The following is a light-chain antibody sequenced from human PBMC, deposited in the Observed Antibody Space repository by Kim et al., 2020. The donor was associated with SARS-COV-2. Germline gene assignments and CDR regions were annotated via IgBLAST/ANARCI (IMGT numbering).Light chain of an antibody. V-gene: IGKV1-39*01. Sequence: CASVRDKVTITSRASQRILSYLNWYHRKPGKAPKLLFYVASSLQRGVPPRFSGSGSGTYFTLTISALRPENFAPYNCQQSYSTRTFGARAKMGIK. CDR3: QQSYSTRT. CDR2: VAS. J-gene: IGKJ3*01. CDR1: QRILSY.